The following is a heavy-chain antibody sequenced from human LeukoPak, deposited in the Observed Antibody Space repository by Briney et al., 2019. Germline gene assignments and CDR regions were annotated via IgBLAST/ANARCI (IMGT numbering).Heavy chain of an antibody. D-gene: IGHD3-9*01. CDR2: IIPILGIA. CDR3: ARDWGGYHDIYYGMDV. Sequence: SVKVSCKASGGTFSSYAISWVRQAPGQGLEWMGRIIPILGIANYAQKFQGRVTITADKSTSTAYMELSSLRSEDTAVYYCARDWGGYHDIYYGMDVWGQGTTVTVS. CDR1: GGTFSSYA. J-gene: IGHJ6*02. V-gene: IGHV1-69*04.